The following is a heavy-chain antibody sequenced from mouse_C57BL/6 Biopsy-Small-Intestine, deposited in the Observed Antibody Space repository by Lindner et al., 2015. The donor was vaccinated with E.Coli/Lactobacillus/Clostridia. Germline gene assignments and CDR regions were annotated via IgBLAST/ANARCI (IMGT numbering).Heavy chain of an antibody. CDR2: IRSKSSNYAT. CDR3: VREATTVVERYFDV. V-gene: IGHV10-3*01. Sequence: VQLQESGGGLVQPKGSLKLSCAASGFTFNTYAMHWVRQAPGKGLEWVARIRSKSSNYATYYADSVKDRFTISRDDSQSMLYLQMNNLKTEDTAMYYCVREATTVVERYFDVWGTGTTVTVSS. J-gene: IGHJ1*03. CDR1: GFTFNTYA. D-gene: IGHD1-1*01.